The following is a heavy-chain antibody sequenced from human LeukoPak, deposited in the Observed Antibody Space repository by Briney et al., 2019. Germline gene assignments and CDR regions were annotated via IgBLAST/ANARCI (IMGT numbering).Heavy chain of an antibody. CDR2: ISHSGSA. CDR3: ARITARPFDY. Sequence: PSETLSLTCAVSGGSFTDYYWSWIRQPPGKGLEWIGEISHSGSANYNPSLKSRVTMSLDTYRNQFSLKLNSVTAADTAVYYCARITARPFDYWGQGTLVTVSS. J-gene: IGHJ4*02. D-gene: IGHD6-6*01. V-gene: IGHV4-34*01. CDR1: GGSFTDYY.